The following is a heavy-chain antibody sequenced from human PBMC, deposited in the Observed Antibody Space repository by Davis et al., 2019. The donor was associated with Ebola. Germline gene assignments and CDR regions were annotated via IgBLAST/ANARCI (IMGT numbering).Heavy chain of an antibody. CDR3: ARDGIAAAGDWYFDL. D-gene: IGHD6-13*01. CDR1: GYTFTSYG. J-gene: IGHJ2*01. V-gene: IGHV1-18*04. CDR2: ISAYNGNT. Sequence: ASVKVSCKASGYTFTSYGISWVRQAPGQGLEWMGWISAYNGNTNYAQKLQGRVTMTTDTSTSTAYMELRSLRSEDTAVYYCARDGIAAAGDWYFDLWGRGTLVTVSS.